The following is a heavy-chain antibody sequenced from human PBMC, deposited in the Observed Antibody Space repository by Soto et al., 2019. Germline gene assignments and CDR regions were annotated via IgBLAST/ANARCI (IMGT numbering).Heavy chain of an antibody. J-gene: IGHJ4*02. D-gene: IGHD4-17*01. V-gene: IGHV1-69*02. CDR1: GGTFSSYT. CDR3: ATMFDYGDYDYFDY. CDR2: IIPILGIA. Sequence: ASVKVSCKASGGTFSSYTISWVRQAPGQGLEWMGRIIPILGIANYAQKFQGRVTMTADKSMSTAYMELSSLRSEDTAVYYCATMFDYGDYDYFDYWGQGTLVTVSS.